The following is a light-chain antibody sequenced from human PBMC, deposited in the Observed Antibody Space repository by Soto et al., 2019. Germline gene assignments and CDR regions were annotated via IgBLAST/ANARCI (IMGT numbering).Light chain of an antibody. V-gene: IGKV3-11*01. J-gene: IGKJ4*01. Sequence: EIVLTQSPATLSLSPGERATLSCRASQSVTTYLAWYQQKPGQAPRLLIYDASSRAPGIPARFSGSGSGTDFTLTVSSLEPEDSAVYYCQQRSNWPPIITFGGGTKEEIK. CDR1: QSVTTY. CDR3: QQRSNWPPIIT. CDR2: DAS.